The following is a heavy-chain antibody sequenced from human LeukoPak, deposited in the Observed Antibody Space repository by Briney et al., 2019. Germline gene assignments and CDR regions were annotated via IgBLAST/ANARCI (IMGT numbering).Heavy chain of an antibody. V-gene: IGHV3-30*02. CDR3: AKGGAVVVPVARDNWFDP. Sequence: PGGSLRLSCAASGFTFSSYGMHWVRQAPGKGLGWVAFIRYDGSNKYYADSVKGRFTISRDNSKNTLYLQMNSLRAEDTAVYYCAKGGAVVVPVARDNWFDPWGQGTLVTVSS. CDR2: IRYDGSNK. CDR1: GFTFSSYG. D-gene: IGHD2-2*01. J-gene: IGHJ5*02.